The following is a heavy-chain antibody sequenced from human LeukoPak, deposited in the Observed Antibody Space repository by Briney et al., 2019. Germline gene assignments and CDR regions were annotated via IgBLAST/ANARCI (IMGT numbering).Heavy chain of an antibody. CDR2: ISGSGGST. CDR3: AKGPSIVVVVAALGY. V-gene: IGHV3-23*01. Sequence: GGSLRLSCAASGFTYCRYPMLWVPQAPGRGLEWVSDISGSGGSTYYADPVKGRFTIYRDNSKNTLYLQMNSLRAEDTAVYYCAKGPSIVVVVAALGYWGQGTLVTVSS. J-gene: IGHJ4*02. D-gene: IGHD2-15*01. CDR1: GFTYCRYP.